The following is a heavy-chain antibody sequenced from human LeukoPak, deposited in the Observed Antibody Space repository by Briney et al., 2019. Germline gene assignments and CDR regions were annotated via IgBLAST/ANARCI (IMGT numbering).Heavy chain of an antibody. Sequence: GGSLRLSCAASGFIFSSYGMHWVRQAPGKGLEWVAVIWYDGTNKYYADSVKGRFTISRDNSKNTLYLQMNSLRAEDTAVYYCARSSGWYFGYFDYWGQGTLVTVSS. CDR2: IWYDGTNK. J-gene: IGHJ4*02. D-gene: IGHD6-19*01. CDR3: ARSSGWYFGYFDY. V-gene: IGHV3-33*01. CDR1: GFIFSSYG.